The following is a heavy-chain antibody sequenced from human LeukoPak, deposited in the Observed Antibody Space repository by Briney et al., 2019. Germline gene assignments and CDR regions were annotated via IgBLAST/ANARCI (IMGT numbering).Heavy chain of an antibody. D-gene: IGHD4/OR15-4a*01. Sequence: PGGSLRLSCAASGFTFSSYAMSWVRQAPGKGLEWISLIFGTGGGTYYADSVKGRFTISRDNAKNSLYLQMNSLRAEDTAVYYCARDHPGVLRNPYFDYWGQGTLVTVSS. V-gene: IGHV3-23*01. CDR3: ARDHPGVLRNPYFDY. CDR2: IFGTGGGT. J-gene: IGHJ4*02. CDR1: GFTFSSYA.